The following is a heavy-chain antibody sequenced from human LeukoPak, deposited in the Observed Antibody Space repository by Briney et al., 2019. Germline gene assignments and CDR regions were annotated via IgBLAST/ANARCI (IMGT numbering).Heavy chain of an antibody. CDR1: GFTFSSYG. V-gene: IGHV3-33*06. Sequence: GGPLRLSCAASGFTFSSYGMHWVRQAPGKGLEWVAVIWYDGSNKYSADSVKGRFTISRDNPNNTLYLQMNNLRAEDTAVYYCAKPRDSIVGTTTPTRLATLDIWGQGTMVTVSS. CDR2: IWYDGSNK. D-gene: IGHD1-26*01. J-gene: IGHJ3*02. CDR3: AKPRDSIVGTTTPTRLATLDI.